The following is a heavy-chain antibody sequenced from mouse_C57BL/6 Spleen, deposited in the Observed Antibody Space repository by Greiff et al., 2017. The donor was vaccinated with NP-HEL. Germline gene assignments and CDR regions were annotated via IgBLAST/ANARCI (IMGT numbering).Heavy chain of an antibody. CDR1: GYTFTSYW. D-gene: IGHD2-3*01. CDR3: ARSDDGYPLDY. Sequence: QVQLQQPGAELVKPGASVKLSCKASGYTFTSYWMQWVKQRPGQGLEWIGEIDPSDSYTNYNQKFKGKATLTVDTSSSTAYMQLSSLTSEDSAVYYCARSDDGYPLDYWGQGTTLTVSS. V-gene: IGHV1-50*01. J-gene: IGHJ2*01. CDR2: IDPSDSYT.